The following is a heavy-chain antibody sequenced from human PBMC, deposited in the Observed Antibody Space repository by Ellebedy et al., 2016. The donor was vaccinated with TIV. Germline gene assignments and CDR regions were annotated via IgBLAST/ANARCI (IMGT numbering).Heavy chain of an antibody. J-gene: IGHJ5*02. V-gene: IGHV4-39*01. CDR1: GGSISSGGNY. CDR2: IYSSGNT. D-gene: IGHD3-10*01. Sequence: SETLSLTCTVSGGSISSGGNYWSWIRQHPGKGLEWIGCIYSSGNTDYNPSLKSRVTISADTSKNQFSLRLSSVTAADTAVYYCARWFGELLYVRWFDPWGQGTLVTVSS. CDR3: ARWFGELLYVRWFDP.